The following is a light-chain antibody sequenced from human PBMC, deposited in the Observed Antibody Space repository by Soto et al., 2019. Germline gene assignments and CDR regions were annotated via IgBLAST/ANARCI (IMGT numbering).Light chain of an antibody. CDR3: QKYGSSPLT. V-gene: IGKV3-20*01. Sequence: ELVLTQSPATLSLSPGERSTLSCRASQSVSSYLAWYQQKPGQAPRILIYGASSRATGIPDRFSGSGSGTDLNLTISRLEPEDFAVYYCQKYGSSPLTCGGGTKVDIK. CDR1: QSVSSY. J-gene: IGKJ4*01. CDR2: GAS.